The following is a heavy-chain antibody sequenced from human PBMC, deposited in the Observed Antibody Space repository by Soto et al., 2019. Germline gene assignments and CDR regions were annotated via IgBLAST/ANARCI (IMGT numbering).Heavy chain of an antibody. V-gene: IGHV4-59*01. CDR3: AREGPSQWLHIFDY. D-gene: IGHD5-12*01. J-gene: IGHJ4*02. CDR2: IYYSGST. CDR1: GGSISSYY. Sequence: QVQLQESGPGLVKPSETLSLTCTVSGGSISSYYWSWIRQPPGKGLEWIGYIYYSGSTNYNPSLKSRVTISVDTSKNQFSLKLSSVTAADTAVYYCAREGPSQWLHIFDYWGQGTPVTVSS.